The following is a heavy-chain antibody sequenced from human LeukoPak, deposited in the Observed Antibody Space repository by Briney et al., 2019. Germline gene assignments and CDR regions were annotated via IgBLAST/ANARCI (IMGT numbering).Heavy chain of an antibody. J-gene: IGHJ4*02. V-gene: IGHV4-4*07. CDR1: GGSISSYY. Sequence: PSETLSLTCTVPGGSISSYYWSWIRQPAGKGLEWIGRIYTSGSTNYNPSLKSRVTMSVDTSKNQFSLKLSSVTAADTAVYYCARGYSSSWSRYYFDYWGQGTLVTVSS. CDR3: ARGYSSSWSRYYFDY. D-gene: IGHD6-13*01. CDR2: IYTSGST.